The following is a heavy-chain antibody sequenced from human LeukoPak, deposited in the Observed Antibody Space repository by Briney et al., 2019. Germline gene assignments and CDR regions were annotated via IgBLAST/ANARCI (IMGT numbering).Heavy chain of an antibody. CDR1: GGSISSSNW. J-gene: IGHJ6*03. Sequence: SGTLSLTCAVSGGSISSSNWWSWVRQPPGKRLEWIGEINHSGSTNYNPSLKSRVTISVDTSKNQFSLKLSSVTAADTAVYYCARHLGGGYSYGFGYYYYYMDVWGKGTTVTISS. CDR3: ARHLGGGYSYGFGYYYYYMDV. D-gene: IGHD5-18*01. V-gene: IGHV4-4*02. CDR2: INHSGST.